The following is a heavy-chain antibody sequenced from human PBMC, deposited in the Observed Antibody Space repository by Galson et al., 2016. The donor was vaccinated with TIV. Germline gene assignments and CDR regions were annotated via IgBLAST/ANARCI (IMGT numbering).Heavy chain of an antibody. CDR3: ARAPGYRDSSAYYPA. Sequence: SVKVSCKASGGTFSSYAFSWVRQAPGQGLEWMGRIIGMFGTTNYAQKFQGRVTITADELTSTVYMELSGLTSEDTAVYYCARAPGYRDSSAYYPAWGQGTLVTVSS. D-gene: IGHD3-22*01. J-gene: IGHJ5*02. CDR2: IIGMFGTT. CDR1: GGTFSSYA. V-gene: IGHV1-69*13.